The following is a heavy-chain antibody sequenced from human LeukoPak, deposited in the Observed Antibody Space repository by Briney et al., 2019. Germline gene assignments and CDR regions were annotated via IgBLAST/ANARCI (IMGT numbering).Heavy chain of an antibody. D-gene: IGHD3-10*01. J-gene: IGHJ4*02. CDR1: GGSISGYY. CDR3: ARLPMVRGVTEYYFDY. CDR2: IYYSGNT. Sequence: PSETLSLTCSVSGGSISGYYWSWIRQPPGKGLEWIGYIYYSGNTNYNPSLKSRGTISVDTSKNQFSLGLYSVTAADTAVYYCARLPMVRGVTEYYFDYWGQGTLVTVSS. V-gene: IGHV4-59*01.